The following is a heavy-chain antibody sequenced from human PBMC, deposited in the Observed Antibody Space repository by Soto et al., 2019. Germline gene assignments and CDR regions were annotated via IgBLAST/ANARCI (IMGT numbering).Heavy chain of an antibody. D-gene: IGHD3-22*01. CDR1: GFTFSSYS. V-gene: IGHV3-21*01. J-gene: IGHJ3*02. CDR3: ASGPHDSSGYFDAFDI. Sequence: PGGSLRLSCAASGFTFSSYSMNWVRQAPGKGLEWVSSISSSSSYIYYADSVKGRFTISRDNAKNSLYLQMNSLRAEDTAVYYCASGPHDSSGYFDAFDIWGQATMVTVSS. CDR2: ISSSSSYI.